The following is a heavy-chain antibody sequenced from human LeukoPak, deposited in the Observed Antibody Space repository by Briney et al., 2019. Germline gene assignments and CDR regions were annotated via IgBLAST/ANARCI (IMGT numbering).Heavy chain of an antibody. Sequence: GGSLRLSCAASGFTFSSHAMSWVRQAPGKGLEWVSVISGSGGTTYDADSVKGRFTISRDNSKNTLYLQMNSLRAEDTAVYYCARPYDTRGYFPDYWGQGTLVTVSS. CDR2: ISGSGGTT. J-gene: IGHJ4*02. CDR1: GFTFSSHA. D-gene: IGHD3-22*01. V-gene: IGHV3-23*01. CDR3: ARPYDTRGYFPDY.